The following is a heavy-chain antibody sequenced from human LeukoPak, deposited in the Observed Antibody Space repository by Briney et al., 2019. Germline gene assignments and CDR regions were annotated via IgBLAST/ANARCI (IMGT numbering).Heavy chain of an antibody. D-gene: IGHD3-10*01. Sequence: GGSLKISFKGSGCSFTSYWIGWGRRMPGKGVEWRGIIYPGESDTRYSPSFQGQVTISADKSIKTAYLQWSSLKASDTAMYYCARLDRAGFNFDYWGQGTLVTVSS. CDR2: IYPGESDT. CDR1: GCSFTSYW. V-gene: IGHV5-51*01. CDR3: ARLDRAGFNFDY. J-gene: IGHJ4*02.